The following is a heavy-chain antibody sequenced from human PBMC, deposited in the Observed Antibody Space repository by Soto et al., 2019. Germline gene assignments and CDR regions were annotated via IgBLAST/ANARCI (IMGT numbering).Heavy chain of an antibody. V-gene: IGHV4-59*01. CDR3: ARDKGRYDSGMDV. CDR1: GGSISSYY. CDR2: IFYSGST. Sequence: SETLSLTCTVSGGSISSYYWSWIRQPPGKGLEWIGYIFYSGSTKYNPSLKSRVTISVDTSKKHFSLNLSSVTAADTAVYYCARDKGRYDSGMDVWGQGTTVTVSS. J-gene: IGHJ6*02. D-gene: IGHD3-9*01.